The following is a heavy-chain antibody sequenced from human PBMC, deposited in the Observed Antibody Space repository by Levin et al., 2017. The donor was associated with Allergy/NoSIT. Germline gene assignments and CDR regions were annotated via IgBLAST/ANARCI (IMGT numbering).Heavy chain of an antibody. D-gene: IGHD6-6*01. CDR1: KYTFTDYH. CDR3: ARDQGSIVGRLDYYYGMDV. V-gene: IGHV1-2*02. CDR2: INPNSGGT. J-gene: IGHJ6*02. Sequence: GESLKISCKASKYTFTDYHIHWVRQAPGQGLEWMGWINPNSGGTNYAQKFLGRVIMTRDTSISTAYMVLSRLRSDDTAVYYCARDQGSIVGRLDYYYGMDVWGQGTTVTVSS.